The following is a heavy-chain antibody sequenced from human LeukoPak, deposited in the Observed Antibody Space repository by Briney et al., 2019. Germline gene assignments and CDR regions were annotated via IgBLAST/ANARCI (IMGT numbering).Heavy chain of an antibody. V-gene: IGHV1-3*01. CDR3: ARVFMAAAGYGSFDY. Sequence: ASVKVSCKASGYTFTSYAMHWVRQAPGQRLEWMGWINAGNGNTKYSQKFQGRVTITRDTSASTAHMELSSLRSEDTAVYYCARVFMAAAGYGSFDYWGQGTLVTVSS. J-gene: IGHJ4*02. CDR2: INAGNGNT. D-gene: IGHD6-13*01. CDR1: GYTFTSYA.